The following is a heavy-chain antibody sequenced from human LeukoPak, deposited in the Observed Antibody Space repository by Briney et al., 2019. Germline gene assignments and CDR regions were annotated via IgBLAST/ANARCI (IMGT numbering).Heavy chain of an antibody. J-gene: IGHJ4*02. CDR3: ARVYSGYDYGSPRAFDY. Sequence: SETLSLTCAVYGGSFSGYYWSWIRQPPGKGLEWIGEINHSGSTNYNPSLKSRVTISVDTSKNQFSLKLRSVTAADTAVYYCARVYSGYDYGSPRAFDYWGQGTLVTVSS. V-gene: IGHV4-34*01. CDR1: GGSFSGYY. D-gene: IGHD5-12*01. CDR2: INHSGST.